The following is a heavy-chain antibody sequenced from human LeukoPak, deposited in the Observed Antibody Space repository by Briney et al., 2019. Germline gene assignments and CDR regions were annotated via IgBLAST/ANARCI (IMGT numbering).Heavy chain of an antibody. V-gene: IGHV4-59*08. CDR3: AGAMTTVVLDI. Sequence: PSETLSLTCTVSGGSISSYYWSWIRQPPGKGLEWIGYIYYSGSTNYNPSLKSRVTISVDTSKNQFSLKLSSVTAADTAVYYCAGAMTTVVLDIWGQGTMVTVSS. CDR2: IYYSGST. D-gene: IGHD4-23*01. J-gene: IGHJ3*02. CDR1: GGSISSYY.